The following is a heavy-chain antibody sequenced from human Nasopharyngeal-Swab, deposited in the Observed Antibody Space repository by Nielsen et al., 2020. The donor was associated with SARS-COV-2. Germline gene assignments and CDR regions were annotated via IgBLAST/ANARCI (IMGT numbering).Heavy chain of an antibody. J-gene: IGHJ4*02. D-gene: IGHD3-9*01. CDR1: GFTFSSYW. V-gene: IGHV3-7*01. CDR3: GSVFEI. CDR2: IKQDGSEK. Sequence: GESLKISWAASGFTFSSYWMSWVRQAPGKGLEWVANIKQDGSEKYYVDSVKGRFTISRDNGENTLSLQMNSLRDEDTGVYYCGSVFEIWGQGVLVTVSS.